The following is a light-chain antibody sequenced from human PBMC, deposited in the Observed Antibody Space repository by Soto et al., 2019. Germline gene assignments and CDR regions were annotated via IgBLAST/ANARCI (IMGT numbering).Light chain of an antibody. Sequence: SYELTQPPSVSVSPGQTASITCSGDKLGDKYACWYQQKPGQSPVLVIYHDSKRPSGIPERFSGSNSGNTATLTISGTQAMDEADYYCQAWDSSTHVVFGGGTKVTVL. CDR3: QAWDSSTHVV. V-gene: IGLV3-1*01. CDR2: HDS. CDR1: KLGDKY. J-gene: IGLJ2*01.